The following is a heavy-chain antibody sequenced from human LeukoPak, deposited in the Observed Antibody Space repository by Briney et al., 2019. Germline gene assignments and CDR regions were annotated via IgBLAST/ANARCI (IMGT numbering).Heavy chain of an antibody. V-gene: IGHV3-7*01. CDR3: AGGSWWFDY. CDR1: GFTFRTFW. CDR2: LHEDGSEK. D-gene: IGHD2-15*01. Sequence: PWGSLRRFCAASGFTFRTFWMAWVGPAPGKGLGWVGNLHEDGSEKQYVASVPGRFTIARDNATDSLYLQMKSLGDEDTAVYYCAGGSWWFDYWGQGTLVTVSS. J-gene: IGHJ4*02.